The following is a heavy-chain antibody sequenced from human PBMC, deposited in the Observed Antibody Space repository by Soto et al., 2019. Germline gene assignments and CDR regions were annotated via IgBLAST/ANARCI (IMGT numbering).Heavy chain of an antibody. V-gene: IGHV4-4*02. CDR2: IYHSGST. D-gene: IGHD6-13*01. CDR3: ARGSEAAAPSYYFDY. J-gene: IGHJ4*02. Sequence: LSLTCAVSSGSISSSNWWSWVRQPPGKGLEWIGEIYHSGSTNYNPSLKSRVTISVDKSKNQFSLKLSSVTAADTAVYYCARGSEAAAPSYYFDYWGQGTLVTVSS. CDR1: SGSISSSNW.